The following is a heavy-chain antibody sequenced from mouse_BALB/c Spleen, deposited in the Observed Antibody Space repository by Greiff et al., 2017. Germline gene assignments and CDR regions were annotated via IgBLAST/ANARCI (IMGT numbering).Heavy chain of an antibody. D-gene: IGHD2-14*01. Sequence: EVMLVESGGGLVQPGGSLKLSCAASGFTFSSYGMHWVRQAPEKGLEWVAYISSGGSTIYYADSVKGRFTISRDNPKNTLYLQMTSLRSEDTAMYYCARGKVQDAMDYWGQGTSVTVSS. CDR3: ARGKVQDAMDY. V-gene: IGHV5-17*02. J-gene: IGHJ4*01. CDR2: ISSGGSTI. CDR1: GFTFSSYG.